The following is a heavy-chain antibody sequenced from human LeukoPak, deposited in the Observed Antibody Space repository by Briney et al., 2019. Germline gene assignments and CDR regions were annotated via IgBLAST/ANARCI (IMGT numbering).Heavy chain of an antibody. CDR3: ARLGRTYYDFWSGP. CDR2: IYDSGDT. V-gene: IGHV4-39*01. J-gene: IGHJ5*02. D-gene: IGHD3-3*01. Sequence: SETLSLTCTVSGGSVTTSYYWGWIRQPPGKRLEWIGSIYDSGDTYYNPSLKSRVTISVDTSKNQFSLKLTSVTAADTAVYYCARLGRTYYDFWSGPWGQGTLVTVSS. CDR1: GGSVTTSYY.